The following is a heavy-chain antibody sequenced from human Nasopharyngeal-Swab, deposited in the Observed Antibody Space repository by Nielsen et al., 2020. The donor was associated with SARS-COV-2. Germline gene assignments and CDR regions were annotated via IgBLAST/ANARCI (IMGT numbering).Heavy chain of an antibody. J-gene: IGHJ4*02. Sequence: GESLKISCEASGFTFSSYWMHWVRQAPGKGLVWVSRTNEDETTTDYADSVKGRFTISRDNAKNSLYLQMNSLRADDTAVYYCARGSIRGIIISDFDYWGQGTLVTVSS. CDR2: TNEDETTT. V-gene: IGHV3-74*01. CDR3: ARGSIRGIIISDFDY. D-gene: IGHD3-10*01. CDR1: GFTFSSYW.